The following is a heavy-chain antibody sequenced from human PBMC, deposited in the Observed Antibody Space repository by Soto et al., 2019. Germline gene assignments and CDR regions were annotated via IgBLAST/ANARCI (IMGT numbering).Heavy chain of an antibody. CDR3: ATAYGDYPYYYAMDV. J-gene: IGHJ6*02. CDR1: GFTFSSYA. V-gene: IGHV3-23*01. CDR2: ISGGGGST. D-gene: IGHD4-17*01. Sequence: EVQLLESGGGLVQPGGSLRLSCAASGFTFSSYAMNWVRQAPGKGLEWVSAISGGGGSTYYADSVKGRLTISRDNSKNTLYLQMNSLRAEDTAVYYCATAYGDYPYYYAMDVWGQGTTVTVSS.